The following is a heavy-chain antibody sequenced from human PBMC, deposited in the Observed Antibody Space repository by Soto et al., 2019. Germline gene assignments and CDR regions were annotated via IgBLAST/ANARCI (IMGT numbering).Heavy chain of an antibody. V-gene: IGHV1-69*13. Sequence: SVKVSCKASGGSFSSYAISWVRQAPGQGLEWMGGIIPIFGTANYAQKFQGRVTITADESTSTAYMELSSLRSEDTAVYYCARDPHNLNDGYYYYHYGMVFSGQGDTVTVFS. CDR2: IIPIFGTA. J-gene: IGHJ6*02. D-gene: IGHD1-1*01. CDR1: GGSFSSYA. CDR3: ARDPHNLNDGYYYYHYGMVF.